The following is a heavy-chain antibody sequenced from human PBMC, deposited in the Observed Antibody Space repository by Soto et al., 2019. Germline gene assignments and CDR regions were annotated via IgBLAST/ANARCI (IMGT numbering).Heavy chain of an antibody. CDR2: IYYSGST. CDR1: GGSISSSSYY. D-gene: IGHD4-4*01. CDR3: ARSSTTVTSVWFDP. Sequence: QLQLQESGPGLVKPSETLSLTCTVSGGSISSSSYYWGWIRQPPGKGLEWIGSIYYSGSTYYNPSLTSRVTISVDTSKNQCSLKLSSVTAADTAVYYCARSSTTVTSVWFDPWGQGTLVTVSS. J-gene: IGHJ5*02. V-gene: IGHV4-39*01.